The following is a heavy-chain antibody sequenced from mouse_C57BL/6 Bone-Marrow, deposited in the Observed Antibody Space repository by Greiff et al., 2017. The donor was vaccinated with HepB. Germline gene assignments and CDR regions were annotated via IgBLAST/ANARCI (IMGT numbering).Heavy chain of an antibody. CDR3: ARFYSYYFDY. Sequence: QVQLKQSGAELVRPGTSVKMSCKASGYTFTNYWIGWAKQRPGHGLEWIGDIYPGGGYTNYNEKFKGKATLTADKSSSTAYMQFSSLTSEDSAIYYCARFYSYYFDYWGQGTTLTVSS. V-gene: IGHV1-63*01. J-gene: IGHJ2*01. CDR1: GYTFTNYW. D-gene: IGHD2-1*01. CDR2: IYPGGGYT.